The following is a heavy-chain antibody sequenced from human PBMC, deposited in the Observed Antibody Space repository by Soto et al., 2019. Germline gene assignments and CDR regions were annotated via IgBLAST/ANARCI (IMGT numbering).Heavy chain of an antibody. V-gene: IGHV1-46*01. D-gene: IGHD5-18*01. Sequence: GLEWMGIINPSGGSTSDAQKFQGRVTRTRDTSTSTVYMELSSLRSEDTAVYYCARAQLLPFDYWGQGTLVTVSS. J-gene: IGHJ4*02. CDR2: INPSGGST. CDR3: ARAQLLPFDY.